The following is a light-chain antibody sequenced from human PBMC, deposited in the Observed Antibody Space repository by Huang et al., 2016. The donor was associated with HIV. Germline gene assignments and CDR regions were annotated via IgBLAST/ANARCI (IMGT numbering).Light chain of an antibody. CDR3: QQRSSGVT. CDR2: DTS. J-gene: IGKJ4*01. CDR1: QSVGHY. V-gene: IGKV3-11*01. Sequence: IVLTQSPATLSWYPGERVTLSCRASQSVGHYIAWYQQRPGQSPKLLIYDTSNRATGTPVRFSGSGSGTDCTLTISSLESEDFAVYYCQQRSSGVTFGGGTKVQVK.